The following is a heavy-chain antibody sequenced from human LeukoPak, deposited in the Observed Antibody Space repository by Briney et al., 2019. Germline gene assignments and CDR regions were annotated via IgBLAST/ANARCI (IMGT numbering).Heavy chain of an antibody. D-gene: IGHD2-15*01. CDR2: IYYSGST. J-gene: IGHJ4*02. CDR3: ARDPINGARVVVVVAATRGNYFDY. Sequence: WVRQPPGKGLEWIGSIYYSGSTYYNPSLKSRVTISVDTSKNQFSLKLSSVTAADTAVYYCARDPINGARVVVVVAATRGNYFDYWGQGTLVTVSS. V-gene: IGHV4-39*07.